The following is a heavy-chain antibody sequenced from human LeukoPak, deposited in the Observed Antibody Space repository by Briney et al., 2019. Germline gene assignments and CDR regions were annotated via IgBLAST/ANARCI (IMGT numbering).Heavy chain of an antibody. J-gene: IGHJ4*02. CDR2: IRQDGGEI. Sequence: GGSLRLSCAASGFTFSGYWMAWVRQAPGKGLEWVANIRQDGGEIYYVDSVRGRFILSRDNAKNSLYLEMNSLRDEDTAAYYCARDKIVGATNFDSWGQGTLVTVSS. V-gene: IGHV3-7*01. CDR1: GFTFSGYW. CDR3: ARDKIVGATNFDS. D-gene: IGHD1-26*01.